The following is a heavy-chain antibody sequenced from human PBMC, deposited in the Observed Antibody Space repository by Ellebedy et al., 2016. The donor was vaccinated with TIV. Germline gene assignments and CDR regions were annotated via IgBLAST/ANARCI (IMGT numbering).Heavy chain of an antibody. Sequence: SVKVSCKASGGTFSSYAISWVRQAPGQGLEWMGRIIPILGIASYAQKFQGRVTITADKSTSTAYMELSSLRSEDTAVYYCARYIVGATSLTDWYFDLWGRGTLVTVSS. CDR2: IIPILGIA. D-gene: IGHD1-26*01. V-gene: IGHV1-69*04. J-gene: IGHJ2*01. CDR3: ARYIVGATSLTDWYFDL. CDR1: GGTFSSYA.